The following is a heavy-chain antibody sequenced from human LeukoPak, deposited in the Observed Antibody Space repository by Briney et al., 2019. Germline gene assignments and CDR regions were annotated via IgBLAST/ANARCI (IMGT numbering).Heavy chain of an antibody. CDR3: AGVHYYYMDV. V-gene: IGHV3-7*01. CDR1: GFTFSSHW. J-gene: IGHJ6*03. Sequence: GGSLRLSCAASGFTFSSHWMSWVRQAPGKGLEWVANIKEDGSEKYYVDSVKGRFTISRDNAKDSLYLQMNSLRAEDTAVYYCAGVHYYYMDVWGKGTTVTVSS. CDR2: IKEDGSEK.